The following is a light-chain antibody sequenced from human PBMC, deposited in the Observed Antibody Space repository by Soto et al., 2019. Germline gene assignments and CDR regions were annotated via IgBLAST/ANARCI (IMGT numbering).Light chain of an antibody. V-gene: IGKV3-15*01. CDR1: QSVSSN. CDR2: GAS. Sequence: EIVMTQSPSTLSVSPGERATLSCRASQSVSSNLAWYQQKPGQAPRLLIYGASTRATGIPARFSGSGSGTEFTLTISSLQSEDFAVYYCQQYGTSQWTFGQGTKVDIK. CDR3: QQYGTSQWT. J-gene: IGKJ1*01.